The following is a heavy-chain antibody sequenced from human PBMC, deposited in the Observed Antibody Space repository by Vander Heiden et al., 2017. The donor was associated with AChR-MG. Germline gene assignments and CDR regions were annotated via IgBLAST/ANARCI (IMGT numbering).Heavy chain of an antibody. Sequence: QVQLVQSGAEVKKPGASVKVSCKASGYTFTSYGISWVRQAPGQGLEWMGWISAYNGNTNYAQKLQGRVTMTTDTSTSTAYMELRSLRSDDTAVYYCARDEGGYSGSDYAGDAFDIWGQGTMVTVSS. D-gene: IGHD1-26*01. CDR2: ISAYNGNT. J-gene: IGHJ3*02. CDR1: GYTFTSYG. CDR3: ARDEGGYSGSDYAGDAFDI. V-gene: IGHV1-18*01.